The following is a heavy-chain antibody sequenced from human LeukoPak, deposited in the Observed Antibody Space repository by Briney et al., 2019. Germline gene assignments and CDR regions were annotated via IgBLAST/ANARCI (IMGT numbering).Heavy chain of an antibody. CDR1: GDSITDISHY. D-gene: IGHD3-3*01. V-gene: IGHV4-39*07. J-gene: IGHJ4*02. Sequence: SETLSLTCTVSGDSITDISHYWVWIRQAPQKVPEWIGSVHYRGYTYYNPSLKSRVTISLDTSKNQFSLKLSSVTAADTAVYYCTRDRYDFWSGYLAGAPKFYFDYWGQGTLVTVSS. CDR3: TRDRYDFWSGYLAGAPKFYFDY. CDR2: VHYRGYT.